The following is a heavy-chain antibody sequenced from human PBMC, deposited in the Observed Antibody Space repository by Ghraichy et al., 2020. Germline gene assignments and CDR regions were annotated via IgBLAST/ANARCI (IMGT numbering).Heavy chain of an antibody. CDR1: GGSISSGGYY. CDR2: IYYSGST. Sequence: SETLSLTCTVSGGSISSGGYYWSWIRQHPGKGLEWIGYIYYSGSTYYNPSLKSRVTISVDTSKNQFSLKLSSVTAADTAVYYCARVSRDIVVVPAARFDYWGQGTLVTVSS. J-gene: IGHJ4*02. CDR3: ARVSRDIVVVPAARFDY. V-gene: IGHV4-31*03. D-gene: IGHD2-2*01.